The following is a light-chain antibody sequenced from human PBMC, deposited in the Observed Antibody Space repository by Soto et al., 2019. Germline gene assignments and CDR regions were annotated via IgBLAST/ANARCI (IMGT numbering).Light chain of an antibody. Sequence: EIVMTQSPATLSVSPGERATPSCRASQSVSNNLAWYQQKPGQAPRLLIYGASTRATGIPARFSGSGSGTEFTLTISSLQSEDFAVYYCQQYNNWPITFGQGTRLEIK. CDR1: QSVSNN. CDR2: GAS. CDR3: QQYNNWPIT. V-gene: IGKV3D-15*01. J-gene: IGKJ5*01.